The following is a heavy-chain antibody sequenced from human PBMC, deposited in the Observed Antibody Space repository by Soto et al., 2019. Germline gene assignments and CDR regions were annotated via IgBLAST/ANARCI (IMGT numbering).Heavy chain of an antibody. CDR3: ARQTIAALYGMDV. D-gene: IGHD6-13*01. J-gene: IGHJ6*02. V-gene: IGHV4-39*01. Sequence: PSETLSLTCTVSGGSISSSSYYWGWIRQPPGKGLEWIGSIYYSGSTYYNPSLKSRVTISVDTSKNQFSLKLSSVTAADTAVYYCARQTIAALYGMDVWGQGTTVTVSS. CDR1: GGSISSSSYY. CDR2: IYYSGST.